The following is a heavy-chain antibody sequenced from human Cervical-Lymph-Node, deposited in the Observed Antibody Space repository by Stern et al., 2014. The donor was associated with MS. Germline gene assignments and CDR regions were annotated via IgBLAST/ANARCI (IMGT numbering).Heavy chain of an antibody. CDR3: ARQYSDYYYYAMDV. CDR2: ISSSGSTM. Sequence: EVQLVESGGGLVQPGGSLRLSCVASEFTFSTYNMNWVPQAPGEGLEWVSYISSSGSTMYYADSVRGRFTISRDYAKNSLYLQMNSLRDEDTAVYYCARQYSDYYYYAMDVWGQGTTVTVSS. J-gene: IGHJ6*02. CDR1: EFTFSTYN. D-gene: IGHD5-18*01. V-gene: IGHV3-48*02.